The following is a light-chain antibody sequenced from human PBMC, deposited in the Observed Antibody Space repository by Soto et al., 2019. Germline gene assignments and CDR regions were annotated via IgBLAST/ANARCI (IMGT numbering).Light chain of an antibody. CDR1: SSEVGGYNY. Sequence: QSALTQPRSVSGSPGQSVTISCTGTSSEVGGYNYVSWYQQHPGKAPKLMIYDVSKRPSGVPDRFSGSKSGNTASLTISGLQAEDEADYYCCSYAGSSFGGGTKVTVL. J-gene: IGLJ2*01. CDR3: CSYAGSS. CDR2: DVS. V-gene: IGLV2-11*01.